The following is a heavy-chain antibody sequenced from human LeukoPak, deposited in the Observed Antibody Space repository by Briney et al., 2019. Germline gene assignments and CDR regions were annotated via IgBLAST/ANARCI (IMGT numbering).Heavy chain of an antibody. D-gene: IGHD3-10*01. J-gene: IGHJ4*02. CDR3: AKSVGLLWFGELY. Sequence: GGSLRLSCAASGFTFSSYGMHWVRQAPGKGLEGVAVISYDGSNKYYADSVKGRFTISRDNSKNTPYLQMNSLRAEDTAVYYCAKSVGLLWFGELYWGQGTLVTVSS. V-gene: IGHV3-30*18. CDR1: GFTFSSYG. CDR2: ISYDGSNK.